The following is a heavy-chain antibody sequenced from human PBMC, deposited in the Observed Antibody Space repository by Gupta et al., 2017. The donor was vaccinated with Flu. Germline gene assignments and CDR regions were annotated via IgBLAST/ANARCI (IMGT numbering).Heavy chain of an antibody. CDR2: IKSKNNGGTI. J-gene: IGHJ4*02. Sequence: SCAASGLTFINTWRSWVRQAPGKGLEWVGRIKSKNNGGTIDYAAPVKGRFTISRDDSKNTLYLQMSSLKTEDTAVYYCTTWGALDDGGPGTMVTVSS. CDR3: TTWGALDD. D-gene: IGHD3-16*01. V-gene: IGHV3-15*01. CDR1: GLTFINTW.